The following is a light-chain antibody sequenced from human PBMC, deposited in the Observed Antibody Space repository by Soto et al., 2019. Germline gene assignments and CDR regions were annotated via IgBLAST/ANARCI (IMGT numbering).Light chain of an antibody. CDR2: DAS. J-gene: IGKJ2*01. CDR1: QSVSSW. CDR3: QQYNIYYT. Sequence: DIQMTQSPSTLSASVGGRVTITCRASQSVSSWLAWYQQKPGKAPKLLIYDASSLESGVPSRFSGSGSGTEFTLTISSLQPDDFATYYCQQYNIYYTFGQGTKVDIK. V-gene: IGKV1-5*01.